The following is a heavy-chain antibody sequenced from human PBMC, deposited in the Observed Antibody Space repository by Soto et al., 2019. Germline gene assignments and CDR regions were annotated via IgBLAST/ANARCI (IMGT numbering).Heavy chain of an antibody. J-gene: IGHJ4*02. V-gene: IGHV1-2*04. CDR2: INPNSGGT. D-gene: IGHD6-13*01. CDR3: ARDASAAAGYYFDY. CDR1: GYTFTGYY. Sequence: QVQLVQSGAEVKKPGASVKVSCKASGYTFTGYYMHWVRQAPGQGLEWMGWINPNSGGTNYVQKFQGWVTMTRDTSISTAYMELSRLRSDDTAVYYCARDASAAAGYYFDYWGQGTLVTVSS.